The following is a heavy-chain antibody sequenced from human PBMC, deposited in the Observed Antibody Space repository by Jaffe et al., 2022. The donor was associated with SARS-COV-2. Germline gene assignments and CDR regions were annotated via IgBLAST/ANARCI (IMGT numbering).Heavy chain of an antibody. CDR1: GFTFSSYS. Sequence: EVQLVESGGGLVKPGGSLRLSCAASGFTFSSYSMNWVRQAPGKGLEWVSSISSSSSYIYYADSVKGRFTISRDNAKNSLYLQMNSLRAEDTAVYYCARDLLSVIETDDYWGQGTLVTVSS. D-gene: IGHD3-22*01. CDR2: ISSSSSYI. J-gene: IGHJ4*02. V-gene: IGHV3-21*01. CDR3: ARDLLSVIETDDY.